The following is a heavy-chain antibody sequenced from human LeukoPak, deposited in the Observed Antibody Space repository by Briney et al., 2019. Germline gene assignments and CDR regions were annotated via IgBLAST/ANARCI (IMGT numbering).Heavy chain of an antibody. CDR2: ISSSSSYI. V-gene: IGHV3-21*01. D-gene: IGHD2-15*01. J-gene: IGHJ4*02. Sequence: GGSLRLSCAASGFTFSSYSMNWVRQAPGKGLEWVSSISSSSSYIYYADSVKGRFTISRDNAKNSLYLQMNSLRAEDTAVYYCARDPGSSGGSCPDYWGQGTLVTVSS. CDR1: GFTFSSYS. CDR3: ARDPGSSGGSCPDY.